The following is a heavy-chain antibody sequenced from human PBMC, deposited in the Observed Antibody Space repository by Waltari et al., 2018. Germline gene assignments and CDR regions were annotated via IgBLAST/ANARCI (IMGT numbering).Heavy chain of an antibody. Sequence: DVQLVESGGGLVKPGGSLSLSCAASGFTFSPSSLNYVRQAPGKGLEWVSYITSDSDYIYYADSVKGRFTTSRDNPKKSLYLQMNSLKVEDTAVYYCVRDGTGFCSGGTCYDAFDIWGQGTVVTVSS. CDR3: VRDGTGFCSGGTCYDAFDI. CDR1: GFTFSPSS. CDR2: ITSDSDYI. J-gene: IGHJ3*02. D-gene: IGHD2-15*01. V-gene: IGHV3-21*02.